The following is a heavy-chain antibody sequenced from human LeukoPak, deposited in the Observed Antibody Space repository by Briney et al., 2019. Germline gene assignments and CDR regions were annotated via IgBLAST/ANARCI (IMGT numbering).Heavy chain of an antibody. CDR1: GFTFSSYS. J-gene: IGHJ4*02. CDR3: ARDLEGYSGYGDDY. CDR2: ISSSSSYI. V-gene: IGHV3-21*01. D-gene: IGHD5-12*01. Sequence: GGSLRLSCAATGFTFSSYSMNWVRQAPGKGLEWVSSISSSSSYIYYADSVKGRFTISRDNAKNSLYLQMNSLRAEDTAVYYCARDLEGYSGYGDDYWGQGTLVTVSS.